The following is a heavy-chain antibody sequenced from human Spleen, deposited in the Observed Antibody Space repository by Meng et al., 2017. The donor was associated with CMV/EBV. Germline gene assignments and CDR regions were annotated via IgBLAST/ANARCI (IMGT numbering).Heavy chain of an antibody. CDR2: ISSSSSYI. Sequence: GGSLRLSCATSGFTFSTSNMHWVRQAPGKGLEWVSSISSSSSYIYYADSVKGRFTISRDNAKNSLYLQMNSLRAEDTAVYYCARVVDDYYYYGMDVWGQGATVTVSS. J-gene: IGHJ6*02. D-gene: IGHD3-10*01. V-gene: IGHV3-21*01. CDR1: GFTFSTSN. CDR3: ARVVDDYYYYGMDV.